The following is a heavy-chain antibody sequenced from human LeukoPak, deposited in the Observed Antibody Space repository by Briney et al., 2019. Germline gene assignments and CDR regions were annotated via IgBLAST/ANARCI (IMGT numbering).Heavy chain of an antibody. CDR3: TQSAVLRDGYNFK. J-gene: IGHJ4*02. CDR2: IRSKSNNYAT. Sequence: GSLKLSCAVSGFTFIGSAIHWVRQASGKGLEWVGHIRSKSNNYATAYAASVKGRFTISRDDSENTAYLQMNSLKSDDTAVYYCTQSAVLRDGYNFKWGQGTLVTVSS. CDR1: GFTFIGSA. V-gene: IGHV3-73*01. D-gene: IGHD5-24*01.